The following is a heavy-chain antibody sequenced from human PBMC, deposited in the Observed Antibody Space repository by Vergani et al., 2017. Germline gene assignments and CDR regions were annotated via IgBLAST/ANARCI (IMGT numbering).Heavy chain of an antibody. CDR3: AKDRTGYYYMDV. CDR2: ISWNSGSI. D-gene: IGHD3/OR15-3a*01. Sequence: EVQLVESGGGLVQPGRSLRLSCAASGFTFDDYPMHWVRQAPGKGLEWVSGISWNSGSIGYADSVKGRFTISRDNAKNSLYLQMNSLRAEDTALYYCAKDRTGYYYMDVWGKGTTVTVSS. V-gene: IGHV3-9*01. J-gene: IGHJ6*03. CDR1: GFTFDDYP.